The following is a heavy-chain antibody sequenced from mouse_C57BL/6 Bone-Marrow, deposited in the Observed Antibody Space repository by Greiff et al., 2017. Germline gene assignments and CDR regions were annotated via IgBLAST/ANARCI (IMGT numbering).Heavy chain of an antibody. CDR2: IWRGGST. J-gene: IGHJ4*01. CDR3: AKSPLFITTVVATRDAMDY. V-gene: IGHV2-5*01. CDR1: GFSLTSSG. Sequence: QVQLKQSGPGLVQPSQSLSITCPVSGFSLTSSGVHWVRQSPGKGLEWLGVIWRGGSTDYNAAFMSRLSITKDNSKSQVFFKRNSLQADDTAIYYCAKSPLFITTVVATRDAMDYWGQGTSVTVAS. D-gene: IGHD1-1*01.